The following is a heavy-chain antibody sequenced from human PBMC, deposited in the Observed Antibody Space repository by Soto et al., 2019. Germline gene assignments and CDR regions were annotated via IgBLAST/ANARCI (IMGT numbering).Heavy chain of an antibody. V-gene: IGHV3-53*01. CDR3: ARDSQGLPAASPGFYYYGMDV. CDR1: GFTVSSNY. Sequence: GGSLRLSCAASGFTVSSNYMSWVRQAPGKGLEWVSIIYPAGSTYYADSVQGRFTISRDNSKNTLYLQMNSLRAEDTAVYYCARDSQGLPAASPGFYYYGMDVWGQGTTVTVSS. D-gene: IGHD2-2*01. CDR2: IYPAGST. J-gene: IGHJ6*02.